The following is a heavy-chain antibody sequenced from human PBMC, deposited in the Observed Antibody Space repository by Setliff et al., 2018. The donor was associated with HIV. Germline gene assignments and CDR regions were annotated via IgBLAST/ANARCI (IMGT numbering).Heavy chain of an antibody. V-gene: IGHV4-4*02. CDR1: GGSISSDNW. D-gene: IGHD2-2*01. CDR2: IYHSEYT. Sequence: PSETLSLTCAVSGGSISSDNWWTWVRQAPGKGLEWIGEIYHSEYTNYNPSLKSRFSMSVDKSKNQFSVKLTSVTAADTAVYYCARGHCSGTNCYGVDYYGMDVWGQGTTVTVSS. CDR3: ARGHCSGTNCYGVDYYGMDV. J-gene: IGHJ6*02.